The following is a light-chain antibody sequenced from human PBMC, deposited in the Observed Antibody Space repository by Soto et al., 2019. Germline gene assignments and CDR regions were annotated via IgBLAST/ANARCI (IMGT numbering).Light chain of an antibody. J-gene: IGLJ2*01. CDR2: ADN. Sequence: QPVLTQTPSVSGAPGQKITMSCTGSSSNIGAGYDVHWYRQFPGAAPKLLIYADNDRPSGVPDRFSASKSGTSASLAITGLQGEDEGNYYCQSYDTTLSGVIFGAGTQLTVL. V-gene: IGLV1-40*01. CDR1: SSNIGAGYD. CDR3: QSYDTTLSGVI.